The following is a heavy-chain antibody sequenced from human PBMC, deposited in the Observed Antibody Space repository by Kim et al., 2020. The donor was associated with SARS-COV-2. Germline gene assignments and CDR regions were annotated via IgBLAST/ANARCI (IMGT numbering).Heavy chain of an antibody. J-gene: IGHJ4*02. D-gene: IGHD1-1*01. V-gene: IGHV3-9*01. CDR2: ISWNSGSI. Sequence: GGSLRLSCAASGFTFGDYAMNWVRQAPGKGLEWVSGISWNSGSIGYADSVKGRFTISRDNAKNSLYLQMNSLRAEDTALYYCAKDIDGTGVDYWGQGTLGTAS. CDR1: GFTFGDYA. CDR3: AKDIDGTGVDY.